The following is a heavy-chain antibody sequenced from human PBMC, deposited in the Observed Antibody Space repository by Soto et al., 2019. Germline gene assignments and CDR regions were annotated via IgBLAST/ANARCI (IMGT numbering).Heavy chain of an antibody. J-gene: IGHJ4*02. CDR3: ARIPYDKGGTIFDY. D-gene: IGHD3-22*01. CDR2: IYAGTIT. V-gene: IGHV3-53*01. CDR1: GITVSSYY. Sequence: GGSLRLSCAVSGITVSSYYMSWVRQAAGKGLEWVSVIYAGTITYYADSVKGRFTIYRDNSKNTLNLEMNSLRVQDTAVYYCARIPYDKGGTIFDYWGQGSLVTVSS.